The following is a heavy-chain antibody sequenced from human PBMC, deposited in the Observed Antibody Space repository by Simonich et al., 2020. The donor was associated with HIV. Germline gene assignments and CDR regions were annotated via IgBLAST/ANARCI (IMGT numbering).Heavy chain of an antibody. D-gene: IGHD2-2*01. J-gene: IGHJ4*02. V-gene: IGHV3-21*01. Sequence: EVQLVESVGGLVKPGGSLRLSCAASGFTFSSYSMNWVRQAPGKGLEWVSSISSSSSYIYYADSVKGRFTISRDNAKNTMYLQMNSLRDEDTAVYYCARDGRKGSSTSCSDYWGQGTLVTVSS. CDR2: ISSSSSYI. CDR1: GFTFSSYS. CDR3: ARDGRKGSSTSCSDY.